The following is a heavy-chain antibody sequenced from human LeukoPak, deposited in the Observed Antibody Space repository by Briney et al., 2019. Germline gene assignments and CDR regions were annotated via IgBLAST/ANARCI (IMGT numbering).Heavy chain of an antibody. CDR1: GFTFSSYA. CDR3: AKASWVSTADAVL. D-gene: IGHD3-16*01. J-gene: IGHJ4*02. CDR2: LRGNGDT. Sequence: GGSLRLSCAASGFTFSSYAMSWVREAPARGLEWVSSLRGNGDTFYADSVRGRFTLSRDESRNTVYPHLNKLRVEDTAVYYCAKASWVSTADAVLWGQGTVVTVSS. V-gene: IGHV3-23*01.